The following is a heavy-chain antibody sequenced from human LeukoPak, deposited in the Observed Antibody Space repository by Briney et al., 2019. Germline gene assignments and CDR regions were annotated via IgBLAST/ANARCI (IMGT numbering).Heavy chain of an antibody. Sequence: SETLSLTCTVSGGSISSYYWSWIRQPAGKGLEWIGRIYTSGSTNYNPSLKSRVTMSVDTSKNQFSLKLSSVTAADTAVYYCARDFRTRYCSGGSCPLYYYGMDVWDQGTTVTVSS. CDR1: GGSISSYY. CDR3: ARDFRTRYCSGGSCPLYYYGMDV. CDR2: IYTSGST. V-gene: IGHV4-4*07. D-gene: IGHD2-15*01. J-gene: IGHJ6*02.